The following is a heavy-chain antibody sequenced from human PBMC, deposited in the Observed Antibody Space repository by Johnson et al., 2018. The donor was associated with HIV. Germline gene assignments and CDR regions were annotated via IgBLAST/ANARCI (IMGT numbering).Heavy chain of an antibody. V-gene: IGHV3-33*08. CDR2: IRDDGSNK. CDR3: VLGGYNWNYNDAFDI. Sequence: QVQLVESGGGVVQPGRSLRLSCAASGFSFSTYGMHWVRQAPGKGLEWVAFIRDDGSNKYYADSVKGRFTISRDNSKNTLYLQMNSLRAEDTAVYYCVLGGYNWNYNDAFDIWGQGTMVTVSS. J-gene: IGHJ3*02. CDR1: GFSFSTYG. D-gene: IGHD1-7*01.